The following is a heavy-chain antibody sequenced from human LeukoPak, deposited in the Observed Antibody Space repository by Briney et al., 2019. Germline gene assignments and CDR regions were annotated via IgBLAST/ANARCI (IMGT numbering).Heavy chain of an antibody. CDR1: GGTFSSYA. D-gene: IGHD3-22*01. V-gene: IGHV1-69*04. CDR3: AENYYDSSGGYDFDY. J-gene: IGHJ4*02. Sequence: SVKVSCKAFGGTFSSYAISWVRQAPGQGLEWMGRIIPILGIANNAHKFQGRVTITADKSTSTAYMQLSSLRSEDTAVYYCAENYYDSSGGYDFDYWGQGTLVTV. CDR2: IIPILGIA.